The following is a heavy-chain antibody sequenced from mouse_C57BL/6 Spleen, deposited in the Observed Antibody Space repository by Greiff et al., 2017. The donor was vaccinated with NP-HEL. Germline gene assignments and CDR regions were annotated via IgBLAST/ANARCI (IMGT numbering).Heavy chain of an antibody. CDR2: IDPSDSYT. V-gene: IGHV1-50*01. J-gene: IGHJ4*01. CDR1: GYTFTSYW. D-gene: IGHD1-1*01. Sequence: VQLQQPGAELVKPGASVKLSCKASGYTFTSYWMQWVKQRPGQGLEWIGEIDPSDSYTNYNQKFKGKATLTVDTSSSTAYMQLSSLTSEDSAVYYCARKNYYGSSYYYAMDYWGQGTSVTVSS. CDR3: ARKNYYGSSYYYAMDY.